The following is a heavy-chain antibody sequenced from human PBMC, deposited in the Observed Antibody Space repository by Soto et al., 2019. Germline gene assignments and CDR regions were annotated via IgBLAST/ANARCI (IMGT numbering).Heavy chain of an antibody. D-gene: IGHD2-2*01. V-gene: IGHV4-39*01. CDR3: ARHSYCSSICWFDP. J-gene: IGHJ5*02. CDR2: INYSGST. Sequence: PSETLSLTCTVSGDSISSNNYYWGWIRQPPGKGLEWIGGINYSGSTYYNPSLKSRVTISVDTSKNQFSLMLSSVTAADTAVYYCARHSYCSSICWFDPWGQGTLVTAPQ. CDR1: GDSISSNNYY.